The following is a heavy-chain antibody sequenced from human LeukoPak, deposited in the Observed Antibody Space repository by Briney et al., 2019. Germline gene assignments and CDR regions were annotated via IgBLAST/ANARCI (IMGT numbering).Heavy chain of an antibody. J-gene: IGHJ3*02. CDR1: GYTFTGYY. D-gene: IGHD6-19*01. CDR3: ARGRGRVAGTVKINDAFDI. V-gene: IGHV1-2*02. Sequence: ASVKVSCKASGYTFTGYYMHWVRQAPGQGLEWMGWINPSSGGTSYAQKFQGRVTMTRDTSISTAYMELGRLRSDDTAVYYCARGRGRVAGTVKINDAFDIWGQGTMVTVSS. CDR2: INPSSGGT.